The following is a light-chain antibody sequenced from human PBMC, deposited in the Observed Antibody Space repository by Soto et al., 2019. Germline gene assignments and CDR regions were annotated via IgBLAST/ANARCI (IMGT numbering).Light chain of an antibody. Sequence: DIQMTQSPSSVSSSVGDRVTITCRASQGISNWLAWYQQKPGKAPNLLIYAASSLQSGVPSRLSGSGSGEDFTLTIGSLQPEECATYYCQQANSFQITFGQGTRLEIK. CDR3: QQANSFQIT. CDR1: QGISNW. CDR2: AAS. V-gene: IGKV1-12*01. J-gene: IGKJ5*01.